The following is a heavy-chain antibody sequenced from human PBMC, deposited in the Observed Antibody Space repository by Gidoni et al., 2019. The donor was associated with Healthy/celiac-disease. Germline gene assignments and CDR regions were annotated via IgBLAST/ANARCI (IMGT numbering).Heavy chain of an antibody. J-gene: IGHJ4*02. Sequence: EVQLVDSGGGLVQPGRSLRLSCTASGFTFGDYVMSWVRQAPGKGLEWVAFIRTKAYGGTTEYAASVKGRFTISRDDSKSIAYLQMNSLKAEDTAMYYCSRGNFWGSYRLDYWGQGTLVTVSS. CDR3: SRGNFWGSYRLDY. V-gene: IGHV3-49*04. CDR2: IRTKAYGGTT. D-gene: IGHD3-16*02. CDR1: GFTFGDYV.